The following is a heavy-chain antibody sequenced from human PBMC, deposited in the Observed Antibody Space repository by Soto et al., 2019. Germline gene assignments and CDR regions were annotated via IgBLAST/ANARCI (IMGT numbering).Heavy chain of an antibody. CDR3: ARHGWGSYSDYFDY. D-gene: IGHD1-26*01. CDR2: ICYSGST. CDR1: GGSISSASDC. Sequence: QLQLQESGPRLLKPSETLSLTCTVSGGSISSASDCWGWIRQPPGKGLEWTGSICYSGSTYYNLSLKSRVTTSVDTSKNQFSLKVTSVTAADMAVYYCARHGWGSYSDYFDYWGQGTLVTVSS. J-gene: IGHJ4*02. V-gene: IGHV4-39*01.